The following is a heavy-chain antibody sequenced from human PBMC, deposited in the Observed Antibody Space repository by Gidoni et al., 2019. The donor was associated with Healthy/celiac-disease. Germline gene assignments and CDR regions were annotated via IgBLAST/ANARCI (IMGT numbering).Heavy chain of an antibody. V-gene: IGHV4-34*01. CDR3: ARGHVVGAPDY. CDR2: INHSGST. D-gene: IGHD1-26*01. Sequence: QVQLQQWGAGLLKPSETLSLTCAVYGGSFSGYYWSWIRQPPGKGLEWIGEINHSGSTNYNPSRKSGVTISVDTAKNQFSLKLSSVTAADTAVYYCARGHVVGAPDYWGQGTLVTVSS. CDR1: GGSFSGYY. J-gene: IGHJ4*02.